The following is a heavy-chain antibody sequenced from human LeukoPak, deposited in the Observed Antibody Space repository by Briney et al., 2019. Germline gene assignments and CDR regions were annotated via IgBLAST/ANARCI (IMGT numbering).Heavy chain of an antibody. D-gene: IGHD2/OR15-2a*01. CDR1: GGTSSSYA. Sequence: GASVKVSCKASGGTSSSYAISWVRQAPGQGLEWMGGIIPIFGTANYAQKFQGRVTITADESTSTAYMELGSLRSEDTAVYYCARGPFMTYYGMDVWGQGTTVTVSS. J-gene: IGHJ6*02. CDR2: IIPIFGTA. V-gene: IGHV1-69*13. CDR3: ARGPFMTYYGMDV.